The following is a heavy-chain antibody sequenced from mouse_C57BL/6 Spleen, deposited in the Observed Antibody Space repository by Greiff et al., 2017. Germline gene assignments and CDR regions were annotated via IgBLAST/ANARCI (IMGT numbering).Heavy chain of an antibody. Sequence: GGGLVQPKGSLKLSCAASGFSFNTYAMNWVRQAPGKGLEWVARIRSKSNNYATYYADSVKDRFTSSREDSESMLYLQMNNLKTEDTAMYYCVRHDLYAMDYWGQGTSVTVSS. CDR2: IRSKSNNYAT. CDR1: GFSFNTYA. J-gene: IGHJ4*01. CDR3: VRHDLYAMDY. V-gene: IGHV10-1*01.